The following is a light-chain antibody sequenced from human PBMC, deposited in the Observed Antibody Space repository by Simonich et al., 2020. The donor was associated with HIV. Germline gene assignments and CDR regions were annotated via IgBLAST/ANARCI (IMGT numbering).Light chain of an antibody. CDR1: SIDVGSYDF. CDR2: EGS. Sequence: QSALTQPASVSGSPGQSITISCTGTSIDVGSYDFFSWYQQHPGKAPKLIIYEGSKRPSGVSNRFSGSKSGNTASLTISGLQAEDEADYYCCSYASSTTFHVVFGGGTQLTVL. CDR3: CSYASSTTFHVV. V-gene: IGLV2-23*03. J-gene: IGLJ2*01.